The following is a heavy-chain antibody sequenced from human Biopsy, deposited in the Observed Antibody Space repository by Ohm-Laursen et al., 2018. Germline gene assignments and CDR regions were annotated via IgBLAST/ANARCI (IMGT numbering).Heavy chain of an antibody. Sequence: SETLSLTCTVSGGSVNSYSWSWIRQPPGKGLEWIGYIYYSGSINYNPSLNSRVTIAVDTSKNQFSLRLTSVTAADTAVYYCVRSNYHYYGFDVWGQGTTVTVSS. CDR2: IYYSGSI. V-gene: IGHV4-59*02. CDR3: VRSNYHYYGFDV. CDR1: GGSVNSYS. J-gene: IGHJ6*02.